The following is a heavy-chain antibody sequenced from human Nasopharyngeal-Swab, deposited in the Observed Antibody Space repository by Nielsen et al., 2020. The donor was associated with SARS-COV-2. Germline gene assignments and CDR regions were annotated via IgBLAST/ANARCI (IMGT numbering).Heavy chain of an antibody. D-gene: IGHD1-26*01. V-gene: IGHV3-21*01. CDR1: GFTFNSYS. CDR3: ARIAGRGSIYYYYMDV. CDR2: ISGSGSYV. Sequence: GESLKISCAGSGFTFNSYSMIWVRQVPGEGLEWVCSISGSGSYVYYADSVKGRFTISKDSAKNSLYLQMNSLRAEDTAVYFCARIAGRGSIYYYYMDVWGTGTTVTVSS. J-gene: IGHJ6*03.